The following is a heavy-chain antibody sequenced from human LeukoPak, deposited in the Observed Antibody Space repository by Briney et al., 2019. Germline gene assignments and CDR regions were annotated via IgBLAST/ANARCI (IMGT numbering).Heavy chain of an antibody. D-gene: IGHD3-10*01. J-gene: IGHJ4*02. V-gene: IGHV3-74*01. CDR1: GFTFNSYW. CDR3: ARDVYYGSGSPRLDY. CDR2: INSDGSST. Sequence: GGSLRLSCAASGFTFNSYWMHCVRQAPGKGRVWVSRINSDGSSTRYADSVKGRFTISRDNAKNTLYLQMNSLRAEDTAVYYCARDVYYGSGSPRLDYWGQGTLVTVSS.